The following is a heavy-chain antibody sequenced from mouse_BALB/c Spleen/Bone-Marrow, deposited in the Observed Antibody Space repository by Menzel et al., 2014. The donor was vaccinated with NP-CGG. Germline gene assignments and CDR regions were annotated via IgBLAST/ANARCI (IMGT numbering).Heavy chain of an antibody. CDR2: INPGSGGT. CDR3: ARWLTGTSVMDY. D-gene: IGHD4-1*01. V-gene: IGHV1-54*01. J-gene: IGHJ4*01. CDR1: GYAFTNYL. Sequence: VKLMESGAELVRPGTSVKVSCKASGYAFTNYLIEWVKQRPGQGLEWIGVINPGSGGTSYNENFKGKATLTADKSSSTAYMQLSSLTSDDSAVYFCARWLTGTSVMDYWGQGTSVTVSS.